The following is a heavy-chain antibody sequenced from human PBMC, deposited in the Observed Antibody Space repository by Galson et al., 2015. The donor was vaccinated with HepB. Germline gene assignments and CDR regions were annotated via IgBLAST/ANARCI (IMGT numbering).Heavy chain of an antibody. CDR1: GGTFSSYA. D-gene: IGHD5-18*01. CDR2: ISYDGSNK. CDR3: ARDASYSYGPYDAFDI. J-gene: IGHJ3*02. Sequence: SCKASGGTFSSYAMHWVRQAPGKGLEWVAVISYDGSNKYYADSVKGRFTISRDNSKNTLYLQMNSLRAEDTAVYYCARDASYSYGPYDAFDIWGQGTTVTVSS. V-gene: IGHV3-30*04.